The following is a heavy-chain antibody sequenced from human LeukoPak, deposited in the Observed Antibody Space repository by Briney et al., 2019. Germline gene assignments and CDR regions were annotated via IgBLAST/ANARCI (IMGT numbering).Heavy chain of an antibody. Sequence: ASVTVSCKASGDTFTSYYLHWVRQAPGHGLERMGIINPSGASTIYAQKFQGRLTMTKDPSTSTVYMELSSLRSEDPAVYYCAAGIEAGGLGDYWGQGTLVTVSS. D-gene: IGHD6-13*01. V-gene: IGHV1-46*01. CDR2: INPSGAST. J-gene: IGHJ4*02. CDR3: AAGIEAGGLGDY. CDR1: GDTFTSYY.